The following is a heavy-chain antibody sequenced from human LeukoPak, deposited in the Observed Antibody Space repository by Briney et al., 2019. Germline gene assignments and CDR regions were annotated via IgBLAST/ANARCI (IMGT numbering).Heavy chain of an antibody. D-gene: IGHD2-2*01. CDR3: ATSGGHCSSTSCSTFDP. J-gene: IGHJ5*02. Sequence: ASVKVSCKASGGTFSSYAISWVRQAPGQGLEWMGRIIPIFGTANYAQKFQGRVTITTDESTSTAYMELSSLRSEDTAVYYCATSGGHCSSTSCSTFDPWGQGTLVTVSS. V-gene: IGHV1-69*05. CDR1: GGTFSSYA. CDR2: IIPIFGTA.